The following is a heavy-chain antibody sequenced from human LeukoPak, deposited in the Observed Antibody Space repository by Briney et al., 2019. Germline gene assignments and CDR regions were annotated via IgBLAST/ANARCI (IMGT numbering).Heavy chain of an antibody. CDR2: IIPIFGTA. Sequence: SVKVSCKASGGTFTSYAISWVPQAPGQGVEWMGGIIPIFGTANYAQKFQGRVTITTDESTSTAYMELSSLRSEDTAVYYCARDPPRGDWGQGTLVTVSS. J-gene: IGHJ4*02. CDR3: ARDPPRGD. CDR1: GGTFTSYA. D-gene: IGHD5-24*01. V-gene: IGHV1-69*05.